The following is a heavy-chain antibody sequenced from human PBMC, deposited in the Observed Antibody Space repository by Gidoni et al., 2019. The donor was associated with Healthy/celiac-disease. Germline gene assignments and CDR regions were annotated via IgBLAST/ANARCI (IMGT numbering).Heavy chain of an antibody. D-gene: IGHD5-18*01. Sequence: EVQLVESGGGLVQPGRSRRLSCSAAGLTFDDYAMHWVRQAPGKGLEWVSGISWNSCSIGYADSVQGRFTISRDNATNSLYLQMNSLRAEDTALYYFAKDRYSYVDSFDYWGQGTLVTVSS. CDR3: AKDRYSYVDSFDY. V-gene: IGHV3-9*01. CDR1: GLTFDDYA. J-gene: IGHJ4*02. CDR2: ISWNSCSI.